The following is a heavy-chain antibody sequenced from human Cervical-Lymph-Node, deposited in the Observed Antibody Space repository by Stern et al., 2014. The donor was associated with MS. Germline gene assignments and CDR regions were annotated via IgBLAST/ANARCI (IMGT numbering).Heavy chain of an antibody. D-gene: IGHD4/OR15-4a*01. CDR1: GGSISSGGYY. J-gene: IGHJ4*02. V-gene: IGHV4-31*03. Sequence: VQLQESGPGLVKPSQTLSLTCTVSGGSISSGGYYWNWIRQHPGKGVEWIGYIYHSGNTYFNPSLESRVTMSIDTSKNQFSLKLNFVTAADTAMYYCARTLYGTNNFDYWGQGTLVTVSS. CDR2: IYHSGNT. CDR3: ARTLYGTNNFDY.